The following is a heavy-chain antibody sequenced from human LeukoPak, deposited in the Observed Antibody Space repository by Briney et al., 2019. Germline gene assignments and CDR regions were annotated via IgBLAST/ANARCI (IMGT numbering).Heavy chain of an antibody. CDR2: INPNSGDT. CDR1: GYSLTGYH. CDR3: ARGYCSSTSCLFDY. Sequence: VASVKVSCKASGYSLTGYHMHWVRQAPGQGLEWMGRINPNSGDTNYAQKFQGRVTMTRDTSISTAYMELSRLRSDDTAVYYCARGYCSSTSCLFDYWGQGTLVTVSS. V-gene: IGHV1-2*06. J-gene: IGHJ4*02. D-gene: IGHD2-2*01.